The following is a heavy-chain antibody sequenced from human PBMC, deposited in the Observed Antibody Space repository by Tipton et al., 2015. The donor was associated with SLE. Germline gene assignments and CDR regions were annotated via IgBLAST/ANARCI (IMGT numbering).Heavy chain of an antibody. CDR3: AIAVAGTLFFDY. Sequence: QLVQSGVEVKKPGASVKVSCKASGYTFNNNGISWARQAPGQGLEWMGWVSGYNGNTKYAQKLQGRVTMTTDTSTSTAYMELRSLRSDDTAVYYCAIAVAGTLFFDYWGQGTLVTVSS. J-gene: IGHJ4*02. V-gene: IGHV1-18*01. CDR1: GYTFNNNG. D-gene: IGHD6-19*01. CDR2: VSGYNGNT.